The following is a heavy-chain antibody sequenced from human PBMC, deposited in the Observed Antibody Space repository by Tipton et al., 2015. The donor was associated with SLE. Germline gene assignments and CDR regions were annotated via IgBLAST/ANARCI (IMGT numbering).Heavy chain of an antibody. D-gene: IGHD5-12*01. V-gene: IGHV4-34*12. CDR3: ARVAPSEVFDY. J-gene: IGHJ4*02. CDR1: GESFNGYF. Sequence: TLSLTCAVYGESFNGYFWTRIRQPPGKGLEWIAEIIHSGVTNYNPSLRSRVTISVDMSKNQVSLRLNSITAADTAVYYCARVAPSEVFDYWGQGTLVTVSS. CDR2: IIHSGVT.